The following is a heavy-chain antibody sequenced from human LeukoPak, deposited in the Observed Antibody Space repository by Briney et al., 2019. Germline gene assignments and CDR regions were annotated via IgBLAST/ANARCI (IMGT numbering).Heavy chain of an antibody. V-gene: IGHV1-69*13. D-gene: IGHD3-16*01. CDR3: ARALGGGALNNWFDP. J-gene: IGHJ5*02. Sequence: ASVKVSCKASGGTFGNYVLSWVRQAPGQGLEWMGGIIPIFGTANYAQKFQGRVTITADESTSTAYMKLNSLRSEDTAVYYCARALGGGALNNWFDPWGQGTLVTVSS. CDR1: GGTFGNYV. CDR2: IIPIFGTA.